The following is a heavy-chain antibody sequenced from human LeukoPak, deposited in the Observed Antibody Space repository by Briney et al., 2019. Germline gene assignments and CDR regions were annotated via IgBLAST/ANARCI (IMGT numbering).Heavy chain of an antibody. CDR1: GGSLSGYY. CDR3: ARWGEYYDILTGSDAFDI. J-gene: IGHJ3*02. Sequence: PSETLSLTCAVYGGSLSGYYWSWIRQPPGKGLEWIGEINHSGSTNYNPSLKSRVTISVDTSKNQFSLKLSSVTAADTAVYYCARWGEYYDILTGSDAFDIWGQGTMVTVSS. V-gene: IGHV4-34*01. CDR2: INHSGST. D-gene: IGHD3-9*01.